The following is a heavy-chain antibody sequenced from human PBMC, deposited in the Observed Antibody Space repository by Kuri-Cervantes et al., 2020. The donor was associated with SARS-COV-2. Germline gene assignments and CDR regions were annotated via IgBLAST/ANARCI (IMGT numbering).Heavy chain of an antibody. CDR2: FDPEDGET. D-gene: IGHD3-3*01. Sequence: ASVKVSCKVSGYTLTELSMHWVRQAPGKGLEWMGGFDPEDGETIYAQKFQGRVTMTEDTSTDTAYMELRSLRSDDTAVYYCAREGGGDPLVLGFGVVIHGAFDIWGQGTMVTVSS. CDR3: AREGGGDPLVLGFGVVIHGAFDI. CDR1: GYTLTELS. J-gene: IGHJ3*02. V-gene: IGHV1-24*01.